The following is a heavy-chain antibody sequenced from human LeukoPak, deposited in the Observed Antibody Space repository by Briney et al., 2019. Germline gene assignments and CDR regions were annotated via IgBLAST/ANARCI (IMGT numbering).Heavy chain of an antibody. CDR3: ARAPPAAIPRGWFDP. CDR2: MNPNSGNT. D-gene: IGHD2-2*01. V-gene: IGHV1-8*02. J-gene: IGHJ5*02. Sequence: ASVKVSCKASGGTFSSYAISWVRQATGQGLEWMGWMNPNSGNTGYAQKFQGRVTMTRNTSISTAYMELSSLRSEDTAVYYCARAPPAAIPRGWFDPWDQGTLVTVSS. CDR1: GGTFSSYA.